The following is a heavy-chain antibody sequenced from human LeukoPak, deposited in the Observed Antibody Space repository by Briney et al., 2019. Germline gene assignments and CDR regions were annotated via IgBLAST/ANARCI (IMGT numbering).Heavy chain of an antibody. V-gene: IGHV3-48*03. J-gene: IGHJ4*02. CDR3: AGRDCTNGLCQFDY. CDR2: ISTTGDFI. D-gene: IGHD2-8*01. CDR1: GFTFSSYE. Sequence: QPGGSLRLSCAASGFTFSSYEMNWVRLAPGKGLEWVSSISTTGDFIHYADSVKGRFTISRDNAKNSLYLQMNSLRAEDTAIYYCAGRDCTNGLCQFDYWGQGTLVTVSS.